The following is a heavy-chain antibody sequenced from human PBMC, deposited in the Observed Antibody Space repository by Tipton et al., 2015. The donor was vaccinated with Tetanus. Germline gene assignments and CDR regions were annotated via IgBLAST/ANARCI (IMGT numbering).Heavy chain of an antibody. CDR2: VFYSGGT. CDR3: ARSGGRRYAFDI. CDR1: GGSISSYY. J-gene: IGHJ3*02. D-gene: IGHD3-16*01. V-gene: IGHV4-59*01. Sequence: TLSLTCTLSGGSISSYYWSWVRQPPGKGLEWLGYVFYSGGTDPNPSLKSRVAISVDTSNNLFSLKLTSVTTADTAVYYCARSGGRRYAFDIWGQGTMVTVSS.